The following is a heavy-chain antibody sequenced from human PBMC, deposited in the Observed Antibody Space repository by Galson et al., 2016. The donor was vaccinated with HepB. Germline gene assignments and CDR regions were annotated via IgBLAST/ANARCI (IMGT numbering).Heavy chain of an antibody. V-gene: IGHV3-15*01. Sequence: DYDAPVNGRVTISRDDSTTTLYLQMNSLKTEDTAVYYCTTEGMITFGGVIVTPFDYWGQGTLVTVSS. J-gene: IGHJ4*02. D-gene: IGHD3-16*02. CDR3: TTEGMITFGGVIVTPFDY.